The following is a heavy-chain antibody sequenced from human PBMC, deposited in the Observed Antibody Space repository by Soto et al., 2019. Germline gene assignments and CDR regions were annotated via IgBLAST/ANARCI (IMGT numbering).Heavy chain of an antibody. D-gene: IGHD3-3*01. V-gene: IGHV1-18*01. J-gene: IGHJ6*03. CDR2: ISAYNGNT. CDR1: GYTFTSYG. CDR3: ARCGKRFLEWLKSDKSYYYYMDV. Sequence: EASVKVSCKASGYTFTSYGISWVRQAPGQGLEWIGWISAYNGNTNYAQKLQGRVTMTTDTSTSTAYMELRSLRSDDTAVYYCARCGKRFLEWLKSDKSYYYYMDVWGKGTTVTVSS.